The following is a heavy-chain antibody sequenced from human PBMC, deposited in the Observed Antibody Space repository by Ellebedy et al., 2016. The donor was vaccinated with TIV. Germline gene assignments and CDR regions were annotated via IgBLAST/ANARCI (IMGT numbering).Heavy chain of an antibody. V-gene: IGHV4-59*01. CDR2: IYYSGST. Sequence: MPGGSLRLSCSVSGGSISGYYWSWIRQAPGKGLEWIGYIYYSGSTNYNPSLKSRVTISIDTSKNQFSLWLSSVTAADTAVYYCARDGRLYGSGSYYGYSYYGMDVWGQGTTVTVSS. J-gene: IGHJ6*02. CDR3: ARDGRLYGSGSYYGYSYYGMDV. CDR1: GGSISGYY. D-gene: IGHD3-10*01.